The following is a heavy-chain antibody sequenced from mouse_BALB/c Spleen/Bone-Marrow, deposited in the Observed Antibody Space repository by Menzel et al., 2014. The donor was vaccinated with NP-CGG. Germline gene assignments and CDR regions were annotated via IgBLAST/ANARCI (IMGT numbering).Heavy chain of an antibody. CDR1: GYTFTSYY. V-gene: IGHV1S56*01. CDR2: IYPGNVNT. J-gene: IGHJ3*01. CDR3: ARGGDYDWFAY. D-gene: IGHD2-4*01. Sequence: ESGPELVKPGASVRISCKASGYTFTSYYIHWVKQRPGQGLEWIGWIYPGNVNTKYNEKFKGKATLTADKSSSTAYMQLSSLTSEDSAVYFCARGGDYDWFAYWGQGTLVTVSA.